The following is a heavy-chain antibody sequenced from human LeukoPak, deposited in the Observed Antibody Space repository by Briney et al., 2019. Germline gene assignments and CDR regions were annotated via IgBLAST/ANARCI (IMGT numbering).Heavy chain of an antibody. CDR1: GIIFGSYG. J-gene: IGHJ3*02. CDR3: SRDPNGDYVGAFDM. V-gene: IGHV3-23*01. Sequence: GGSLRLSCAASGIIFGSYGMTWVRQAPGKGLEWVSSIRGSGGGTYYAESVKGRFTISRDNSKNTLFLQMNSLRAEDSALYYCSRDPNGDYVGAFDMWGPGTMVTVSS. CDR2: IRGSGGGT. D-gene: IGHD4-17*01.